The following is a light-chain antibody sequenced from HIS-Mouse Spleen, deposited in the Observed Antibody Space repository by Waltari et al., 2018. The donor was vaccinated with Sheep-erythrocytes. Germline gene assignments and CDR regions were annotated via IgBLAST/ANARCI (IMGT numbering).Light chain of an antibody. CDR1: SSNIGSNT. V-gene: IGLV1-44*01. CDR2: SNN. J-gene: IGLJ3*02. CDR3: AAWDDSLNGPV. Sequence: QSVLTQPPSASGTPGQRVTISCSGSSSNIGSNTVNWYQQPPGTAPKLRIYSNNQRHSGVPDRFSGTKSGPSASLAISGLQSEDEADYYCAAWDDSLNGPVFGGGTKLTVL.